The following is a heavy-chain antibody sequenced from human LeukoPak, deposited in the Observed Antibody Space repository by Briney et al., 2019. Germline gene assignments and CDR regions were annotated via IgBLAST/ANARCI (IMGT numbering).Heavy chain of an antibody. D-gene: IGHD3-10*01. CDR3: ARESFMVRGVIRHYYYMDV. CDR1: GFTFSSYA. CDR2: ISWNSGSI. V-gene: IGHV3-20*04. J-gene: IGHJ6*03. Sequence: GGSLRLSCAASGFTFSSYAMSWVRQAPGKGLEWVSGISWNSGSIGYADSVKGRFTISRDNAKNSLYLQMNSLRAEDTAVYYCARESFMVRGVIRHYYYMDVWGKGTTVTISS.